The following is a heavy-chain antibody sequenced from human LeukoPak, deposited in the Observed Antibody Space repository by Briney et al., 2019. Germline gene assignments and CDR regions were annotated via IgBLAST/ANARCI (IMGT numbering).Heavy chain of an antibody. J-gene: IGHJ4*02. CDR2: ISAYNGNT. CDR3: ARWAPEFDY. Sequence: ASVKVSCKTSGYTFNGNSVNWVRQAPGQGLEWMGWISAYNGNTNYAQKLQGRVTMTTDTSTSTAYMELRSLRSDDTAVYYCARWAPEFDYWGQGTLVTVSS. V-gene: IGHV1-18*01. CDR1: GYTFNGNS.